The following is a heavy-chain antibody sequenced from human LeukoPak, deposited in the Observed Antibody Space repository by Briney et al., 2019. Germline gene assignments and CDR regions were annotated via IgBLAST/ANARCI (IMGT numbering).Heavy chain of an antibody. J-gene: IGHJ3*02. Sequence: PSETLSLTCTVSGGSISSYYRSWIRQPPGKGLEWIGYIYYSGSTNYNPSLKSRVTISVDTSKNQFSLKLSSVTAADTAVYYCARGMDYYDSSGYGTGAFDIWGQGTMVTVSS. D-gene: IGHD3-22*01. CDR1: GGSISSYY. CDR2: IYYSGST. CDR3: ARGMDYYDSSGYGTGAFDI. V-gene: IGHV4-59*01.